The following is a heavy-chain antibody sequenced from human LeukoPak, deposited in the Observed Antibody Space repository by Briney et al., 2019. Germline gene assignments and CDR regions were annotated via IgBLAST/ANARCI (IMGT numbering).Heavy chain of an antibody. CDR3: AREIPAAGAFDY. V-gene: IGHV1-2*04. CDR1: GYTFTGYY. D-gene: IGHD6-13*01. Sequence: ASVKVSCKASGYTFTGYYMHWVRQAPGQGLEWMGWINPNSGGTNYAQKFQGWVTVTRDTSISTAYMELSRLRSDDTAVYYCAREIPAAGAFDYWGQGTLVTVSS. J-gene: IGHJ4*02. CDR2: INPNSGGT.